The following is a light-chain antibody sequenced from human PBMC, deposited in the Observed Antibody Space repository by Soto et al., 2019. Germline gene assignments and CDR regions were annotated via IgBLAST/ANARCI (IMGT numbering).Light chain of an antibody. J-gene: IGLJ3*02. V-gene: IGLV1-40*01. CDR3: SSYTRSTTWL. CDR1: SSNIGAGYD. Sequence: QSVLTQPPSVSGAPGQRVTISCTGSSSNIGAGYDVHWYQQLPGTAPKLLIYGNSNRPSGVPDRFSGSKSGTSASLAITGLQAEDEADYYCSSYTRSTTWLFGGGTQLTVL. CDR2: GNS.